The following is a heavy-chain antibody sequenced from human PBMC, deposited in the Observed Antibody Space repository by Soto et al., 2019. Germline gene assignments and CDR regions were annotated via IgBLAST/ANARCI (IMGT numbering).Heavy chain of an antibody. CDR3: ASASLSSLELLFSESYYYYGMDV. CDR1: GYSFTSYW. CDR2: IDPSDSYT. J-gene: IGHJ6*02. Sequence: GGSLRLSCKGSGYSFTSYWISWVRQMPGKGLEWMGRIDPSDSYTNYSPSFQGHVTISADKSISTAYLQWSSLKASDTAMYYCASASLSSLELLFSESYYYYGMDVWGQGTTVTVSS. V-gene: IGHV5-10-1*01. D-gene: IGHD1-7*01.